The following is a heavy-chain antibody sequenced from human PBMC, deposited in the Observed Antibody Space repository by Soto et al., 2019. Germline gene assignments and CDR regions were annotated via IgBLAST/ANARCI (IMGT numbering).Heavy chain of an antibody. CDR1: GGSFSGYY. CDR2: INHSGST. J-gene: IGHJ4*02. D-gene: IGHD3-22*01. CDR3: ARESTYYYDSSGYSRDDY. V-gene: IGHV4-34*01. Sequence: QVQLQQWGAGLLKPSETLSLTCAVYGGSFSGYYWSWIRQPPGKGLERIGEINHSGSTNYNPSLKSRVTISVDTSKNQFSLKLSSVTAADTAVYYCARESTYYYDSSGYSRDDYWGQGTLVTVSS.